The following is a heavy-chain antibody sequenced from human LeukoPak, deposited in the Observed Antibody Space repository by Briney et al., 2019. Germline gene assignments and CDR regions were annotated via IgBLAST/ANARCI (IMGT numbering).Heavy chain of an antibody. D-gene: IGHD6-13*01. CDR1: GFTFSSYA. J-gene: IGHJ4*02. CDR2: ISGSGSST. CDR3: AKDKGRAAAGFDY. V-gene: IGHV3-23*01. Sequence: GGSLRLSCAASGFTFSSYAMSWVRQAPGKGLEWVSAISGSGSSTYYADSVKGRFTISRDNSKSTLYLQMNSLRVEDTAVYYCAKDKGRAAAGFDYWGQGTLVTVSS.